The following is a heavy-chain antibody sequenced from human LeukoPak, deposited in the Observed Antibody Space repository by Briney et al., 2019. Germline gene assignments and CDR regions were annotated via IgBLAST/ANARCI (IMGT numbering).Heavy chain of an antibody. CDR1: GGTFSSYA. CDR2: SIPIFGTA. D-gene: IGHD3-16*01. CDR3: ARSGYHYQFDY. V-gene: IGHV1-69*05. J-gene: IGHJ4*02. Sequence: SVKVSCKASGGTFSSYAISWVRQAPGQGLDWMGRSIPIFGTANYAQKFQGKVTITTDESTSTAYMELSSLRAEDTAVYYCARSGYHYQFDYWGQGTLVTVSS.